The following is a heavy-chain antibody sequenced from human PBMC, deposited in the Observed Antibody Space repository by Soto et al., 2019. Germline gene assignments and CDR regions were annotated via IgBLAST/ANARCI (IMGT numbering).Heavy chain of an antibody. D-gene: IGHD2-2*01. J-gene: IGHJ6*02. CDR3: ARIVVVVVPAARYYYGMEV. V-gene: IGHV1-69*01. CDR1: GGTFSSYA. CDR2: IIPIFGTA. Sequence: QVQLVQSGAEVKKPGSSVKVACKASGGTFSSYAISWVLQAPGQGLERMGGIIPIFGTANYAQKFQDRVTITTDESTSTAYMELNSLRSEDTAVSYCARIVVVVVPAARYYYGMEVWGQGTTVTVSS.